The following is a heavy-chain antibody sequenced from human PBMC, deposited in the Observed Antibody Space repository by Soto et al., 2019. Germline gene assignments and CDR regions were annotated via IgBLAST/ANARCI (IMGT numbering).Heavy chain of an antibody. D-gene: IGHD6-19*01. J-gene: IGHJ5*02. CDR1: GYTYISYS. CDR3: AREKWGSGSRWLDP. V-gene: IGHV1-3*05. CDR2: INVGNGNT. Sequence: QVQVVQSGAEEKKPRASVKVSCKASGYTYISYSMHWVRQAPGQRLEWMGWINVGNGNTKYSQNFQGRVTINQDTSASTAYMELSSLTSEDTAVYYCAREKWGSGSRWLDPWGQGTLVTVSS.